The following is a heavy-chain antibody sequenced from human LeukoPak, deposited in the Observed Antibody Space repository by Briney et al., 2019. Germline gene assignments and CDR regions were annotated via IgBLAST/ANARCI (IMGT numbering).Heavy chain of an antibody. J-gene: IGHJ4*02. Sequence: GGSLRLSCAASGFTFSSYWMSWVRQAPGKGLEWVANIKQDGSEKYYVDSVKGRFTISRDNAKNSLYLQMNSLRAEDTAVYYCARAMEYYYDSSGYDGYWGQGTLVTVSS. CDR1: GFTFSSYW. V-gene: IGHV3-7*01. CDR2: IKQDGSEK. D-gene: IGHD3-22*01. CDR3: ARAMEYYYDSSGYDGY.